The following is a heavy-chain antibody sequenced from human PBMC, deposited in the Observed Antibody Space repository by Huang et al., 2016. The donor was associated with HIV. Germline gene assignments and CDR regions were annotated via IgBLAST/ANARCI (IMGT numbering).Heavy chain of an antibody. V-gene: IGHV1-18*01. D-gene: IGHD3-22*01. CDR1: GYTFTSYG. Sequence: QIQLMQSGPELKQPGASVKVSCKASGYTFTSYGITWVRKAPGQGPEWMERISASSGDTEYAQKFQGRVTLTTDTSTNRAYRELRSLRSDDTAKYYCARDPKYHRIGYYRQRRGIDIWGQGTMVIVSS. J-gene: IGHJ3*02. CDR2: ISASSGDT. CDR3: ARDPKYHRIGYYRQRRGIDI.